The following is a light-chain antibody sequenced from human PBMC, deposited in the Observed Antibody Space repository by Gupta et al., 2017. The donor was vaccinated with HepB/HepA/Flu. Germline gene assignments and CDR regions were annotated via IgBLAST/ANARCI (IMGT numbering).Light chain of an antibody. V-gene: IGKV3-20*01. CDR1: HSVSSSY. CDR2: GAS. CDR3: HQYGSSPMT. J-gene: IGKJ1*01. Sequence: ELVLTKSPGTLSLSPGARAAPSCRASHSVSSSYLAWYQQKPGQAPRLLIYGASSRATGIPDRFSGSGSGTDFTLTISRLEPEDFAVYYCHQYGSSPMTFGQGTKVEIK.